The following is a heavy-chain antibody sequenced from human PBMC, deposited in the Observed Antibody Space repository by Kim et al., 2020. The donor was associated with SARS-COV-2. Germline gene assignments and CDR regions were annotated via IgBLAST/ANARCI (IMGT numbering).Heavy chain of an antibody. Sequence: SETLSLTCTVSGGSISSSSYYWGWIRQPPGKGLEWIGSIYYSGSTYYNPSLKSRVTISVDTSKNQFSLKLSSVTAADTAVYYCARHPGGDYDILTGYPTNWFDPWGQGTLVTVSS. D-gene: IGHD3-9*01. J-gene: IGHJ5*02. CDR2: IYYSGST. CDR1: GGSISSSSYY. CDR3: ARHPGGDYDILTGYPTNWFDP. V-gene: IGHV4-39*01.